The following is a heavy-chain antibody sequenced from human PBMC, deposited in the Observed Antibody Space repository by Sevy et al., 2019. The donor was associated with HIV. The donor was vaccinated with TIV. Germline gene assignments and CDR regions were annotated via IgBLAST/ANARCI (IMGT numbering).Heavy chain of an antibody. D-gene: IGHD4-4*01. CDR3: ARGRGTTVTRTLNYHYAMDV. CDR2: VYYGGST. V-gene: IGHV4-61*01. J-gene: IGHJ6*02. Sequence: SETLSLTCTVSGGSVRSDNYYWSWIRQPPGKGLEWIGYVYYGGSTNYSPSLKSRVTTSIDTSKNQFSLMLRSVTAADTAVYYCARGRGTTVTRTLNYHYAMDVWGQGTTVTVSS. CDR1: GGSVRSDNYY.